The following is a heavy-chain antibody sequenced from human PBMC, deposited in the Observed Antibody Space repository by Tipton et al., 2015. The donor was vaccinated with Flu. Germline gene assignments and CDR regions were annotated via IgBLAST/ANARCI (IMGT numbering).Heavy chain of an antibody. CDR3: ARRGYGDYAPIDY. CDR2: IYTSGST. V-gene: IGHV4-4*07. D-gene: IGHD4-17*01. Sequence: LRLSCTVSGGSISSYYWSWIRQPAGKGLEWIGRIYTSGSTFYNPPLKSRVTTSLDTSKNQFSLKVSSVTAADTAVYYCARRGYGDYAPIDYWGQGTLVTVSS. CDR1: GGSISSYY. J-gene: IGHJ4*02.